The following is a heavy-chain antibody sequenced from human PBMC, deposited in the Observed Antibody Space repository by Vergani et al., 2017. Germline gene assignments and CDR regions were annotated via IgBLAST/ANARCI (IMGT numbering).Heavy chain of an antibody. CDR1: GFTFSSYA. J-gene: IGHJ4*02. CDR2: ISGSGGST. V-gene: IGHV3-23*01. Sequence: EVQLLESGGGLVQPGGSLRLSCAASGFTFSSYAMSWVRQAPGKGLEWVSAISGSGGSTYYADSVKGRFTISRDNSKNTLYLQMNSLRAEDKAVYFCAKDISSWYYFDYWGQGTLVTVSS. CDR3: AKDISSWYYFDY. D-gene: IGHD6-13*01.